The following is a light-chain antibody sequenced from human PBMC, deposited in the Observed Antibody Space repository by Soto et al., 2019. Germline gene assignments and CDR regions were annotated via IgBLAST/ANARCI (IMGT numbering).Light chain of an antibody. V-gene: IGKV1-8*01. CDR2: AAS. CDR1: QGISSY. CDR3: QQYDSSPIT. Sequence: AIRMTQSPSSLSASTGDRVTITCRASQGISSYLAWYQQKPGKAPKLLIYAASTLQSGVPSRFSGSGSGTDFTLTISRLEPEDFAVYYCQQYDSSPITFGQGTRLEIK. J-gene: IGKJ5*01.